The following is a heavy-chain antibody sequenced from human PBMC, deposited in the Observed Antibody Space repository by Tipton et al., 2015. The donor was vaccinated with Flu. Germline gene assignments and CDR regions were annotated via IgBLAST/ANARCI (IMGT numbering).Heavy chain of an antibody. CDR2: INIYNGQT. V-gene: IGHV1-18*01. D-gene: IGHD2/OR15-2a*01. CDR1: GYSIDNSG. Sequence: QMQLVQSGGEVKKPGASVKVSCKASGYSIDNSGMSWVRQAPGQGLEWMGWINIYNGQTNHAQKFQGRVTMTMDTSTSTMYMELRSLRSDDTAVYYCARVWVPPFHYGMDVWGQGTAVTVSS. CDR3: ARVWVPPFHYGMDV. J-gene: IGHJ6*02.